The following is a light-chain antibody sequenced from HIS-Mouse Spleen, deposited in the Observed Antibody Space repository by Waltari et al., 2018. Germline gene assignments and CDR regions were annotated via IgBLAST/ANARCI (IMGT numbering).Light chain of an antibody. Sequence: DIVMTQSPLSLPVTPGEPASISCRSSQSLLHSNGYNYLDWYLQKPGQSPQLLVYLGFNRASGVADRFSGSGSGTDFTRKISRVEAEDVGVYYCMQALQTPFTFGPGTKVDIK. CDR3: MQALQTPFT. J-gene: IGKJ3*01. V-gene: IGKV2-28*01. CDR2: LGF. CDR1: QSLLHSNGYNY.